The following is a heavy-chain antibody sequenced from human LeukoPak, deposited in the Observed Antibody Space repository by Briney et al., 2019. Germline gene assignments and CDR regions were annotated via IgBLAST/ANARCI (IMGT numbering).Heavy chain of an antibody. D-gene: IGHD1-26*01. CDR3: ARARSGKWGFDY. V-gene: IGHV4-39*07. J-gene: IGHJ4*02. Sequence: SETLSLTCTVSGGSISSSNYYWSWIRQPPGRGLEWIGEINHSGSINYNPSLKSRVTISVDTSKNQFSLKLSSVTAADTAVYYCARARSGKWGFDYWGQGTLATVSS. CDR1: GGSISSSNYY. CDR2: INHSGSI.